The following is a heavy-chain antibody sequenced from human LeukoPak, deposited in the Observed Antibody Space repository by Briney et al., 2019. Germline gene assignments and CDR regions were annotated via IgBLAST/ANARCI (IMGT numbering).Heavy chain of an antibody. CDR1: GGSISSSSYY. Sequence: SETLSLTCTVSGGSISSSSYYWGWIRQPPGKGLEWIGSIYYSGSTYYNPSLKSRVTISVDTSKNQFSLKLSSVTAADTAVYYCARDHLWQWLLRAPPPVFDYWGQGTLVTVSS. V-gene: IGHV4-39*07. J-gene: IGHJ4*02. CDR3: ARDHLWQWLLRAPPPVFDY. D-gene: IGHD6-19*01. CDR2: IYYSGST.